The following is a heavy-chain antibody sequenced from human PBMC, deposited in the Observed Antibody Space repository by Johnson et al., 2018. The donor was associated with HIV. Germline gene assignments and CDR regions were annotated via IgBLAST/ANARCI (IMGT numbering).Heavy chain of an antibody. V-gene: IGHV3-23*04. Sequence: VQLVESGGGLVQPGGSLRLSCAASGFTFSSYAMSWVRQAPGKGLEWVSAISGSGGSTYYADSVKGRFTISRDNSKNTLYLQMNSLRAEDTAVDYCVSPLGGYDYYAAFDIWGQGTMVTVSS. CDR2: ISGSGGST. CDR3: VSPLGGYDYYAAFDI. D-gene: IGHD5-12*01. CDR1: GFTFSSYA. J-gene: IGHJ3*02.